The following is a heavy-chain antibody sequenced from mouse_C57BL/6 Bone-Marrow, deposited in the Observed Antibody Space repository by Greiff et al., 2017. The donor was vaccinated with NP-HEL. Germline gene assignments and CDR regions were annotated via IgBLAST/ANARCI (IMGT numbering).Heavy chain of an antibody. CDR2: IDPSDSET. J-gene: IGHJ2*01. CDR1: GYTFTSYW. D-gene: IGHD1-1*01. CDR3: ARITTVVAPYYFDY. V-gene: IGHV1-52*01. Sequence: QVQLQQPGAELVRPGSSVKLSCKASGYTFTSYWMHWVKQRPIQGLEWIGNIDPSDSETHYNQKFKDKATLTVDKSSSTAYMQLSSLTSEDSAVYYGARITTVVAPYYFDYWGQGTTLTVSS.